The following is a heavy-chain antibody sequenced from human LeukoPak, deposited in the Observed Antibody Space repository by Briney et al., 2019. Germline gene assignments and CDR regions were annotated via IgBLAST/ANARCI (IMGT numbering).Heavy chain of an antibody. D-gene: IGHD6-19*01. Sequence: GGSLRLSCAASGFTFSSYGMHWVRQAPGKGLEWVAFIRYDGSNKYYADSVKGRFTISRDNSKNTLYLQMNSLRAEDTAVYYCARDKEEYSSGWYDYWGQGTLVTVSS. CDR1: GFTFSSYG. CDR3: ARDKEEYSSGWYDY. J-gene: IGHJ4*02. V-gene: IGHV3-30*02. CDR2: IRYDGSNK.